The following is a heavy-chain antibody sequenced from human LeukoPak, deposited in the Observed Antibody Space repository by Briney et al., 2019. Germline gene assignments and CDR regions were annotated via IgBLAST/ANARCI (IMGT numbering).Heavy chain of an antibody. J-gene: IGHJ4*02. CDR1: GFTFSSYG. V-gene: IGHV3-33*01. Sequence: GGSLRLSCAASGFTFSSYGMHWVRQAPGKGLEWVTLIWYDGSNKYYAESVKGRFTISRDNSGNTLYLQMNSLRAEDTAVYYCARDKGYSYGHAFDYWGQGTLVTVSS. D-gene: IGHD5-18*01. CDR3: ARDKGYSYGHAFDY. CDR2: IWYDGSNK.